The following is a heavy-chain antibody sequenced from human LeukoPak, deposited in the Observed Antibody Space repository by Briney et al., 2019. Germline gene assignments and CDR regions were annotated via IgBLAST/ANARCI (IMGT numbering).Heavy chain of an antibody. J-gene: IGHJ6*02. D-gene: IGHD3-9*01. V-gene: IGHV7-4-1*02. Sequence: ASVRVSCKASGYTFTSYAMNWVRQAPGQGLEWMGWINTNTGNPTYAQGFTGRFVFSLDTSVSTAYLQVSSLKAEDTAVYYCARGYHDILTGCALDVWGQGTTVTVSS. CDR3: ARGYHDILTGCALDV. CDR2: INTNTGNP. CDR1: GYTFTSYA.